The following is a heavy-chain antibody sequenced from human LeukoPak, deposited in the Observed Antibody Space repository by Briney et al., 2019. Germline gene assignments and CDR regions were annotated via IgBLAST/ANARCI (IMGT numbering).Heavy chain of an antibody. CDR2: IYYRGST. D-gene: IGHD5-18*01. CDR3: ARVRWVTAMVTGPYFDY. Sequence: SETLSLTCTVSGDSISSYYWSWIRQPPGKGLEWIGYIYYRGSTNYNPSLKSRVTISVDTSKNQISLKLSSVTAADTAVYYCARVRWVTAMVTGPYFDYWGQGTLVTVSS. V-gene: IGHV4-59*01. J-gene: IGHJ4*02. CDR1: GDSISSYY.